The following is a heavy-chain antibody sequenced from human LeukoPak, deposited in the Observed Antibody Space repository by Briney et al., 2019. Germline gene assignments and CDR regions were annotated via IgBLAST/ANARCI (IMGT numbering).Heavy chain of an antibody. CDR1: GFTFSSYG. CDR3: ARDPPRYCSSTSCLNWFDP. J-gene: IGHJ5*02. D-gene: IGHD2-2*01. CDR2: IRYDGSNK. Sequence: GGSLRLSCAASGFTFSSYGMHWVRQAPGEGLAWVAFIRYDGSNKYYADSVKGRFTISRDNSKNTLYLQMNSLRAEDTAVYYCARDPPRYCSSTSCLNWFDPWGQGTLVTVSS. V-gene: IGHV3-30*02.